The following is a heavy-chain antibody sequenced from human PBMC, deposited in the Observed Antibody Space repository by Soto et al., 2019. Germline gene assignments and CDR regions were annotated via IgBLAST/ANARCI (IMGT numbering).Heavy chain of an antibody. V-gene: IGHV1-69*01. Sequence: PSAKASCKDSGGTKNCYAMSWVRHEQEQGLEWMGGIIPIFGTANYAQKFQGRVTITADESTSTAYMELSSLRSEDTAVYYCATQLIPAWPPHRPQRDYWGQGTLVTVSS. CDR2: IIPIFGTA. CDR1: GGTKNCYA. CDR3: ATQLIPAWPPHRPQRDY. D-gene: IGHD2-2*01. J-gene: IGHJ4*02.